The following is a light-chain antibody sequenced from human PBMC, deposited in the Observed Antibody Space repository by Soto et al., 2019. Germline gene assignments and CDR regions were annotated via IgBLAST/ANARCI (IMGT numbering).Light chain of an antibody. J-gene: IGLJ2*01. CDR1: RDDIGAYDY. Sequence: QSALTQPASVSGSPGQSITISYAGTRDDIGAYDYVSWYQQHPGNAPKLLVYEVTNRPSGVSDRFSGSKSGNTASLTISGLQAEDEADYYCNSYTNSSAVVFGGGTKVTVL. V-gene: IGLV2-14*01. CDR3: NSYTNSSAVV. CDR2: EVT.